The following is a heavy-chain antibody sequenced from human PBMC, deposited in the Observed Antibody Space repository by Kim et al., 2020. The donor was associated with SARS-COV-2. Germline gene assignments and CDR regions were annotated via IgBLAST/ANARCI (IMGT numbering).Heavy chain of an antibody. CDR2: ISYDGSNK. J-gene: IGHJ3*02. CDR1: GFTFSSYA. Sequence: GGSLRLSCAASGFTFSSYAMHWVRQAPGKGLEWVAVISYDGSNKYYVDSVKGRFTISRDNSKNTLYLQMNSLRAEDTAVYYCARGGVRGYCSGGSCPDAFDMWGQGTMVTVSS. CDR3: ARGGVRGYCSGGSCPDAFDM. V-gene: IGHV3-30*04. D-gene: IGHD2-15*01.